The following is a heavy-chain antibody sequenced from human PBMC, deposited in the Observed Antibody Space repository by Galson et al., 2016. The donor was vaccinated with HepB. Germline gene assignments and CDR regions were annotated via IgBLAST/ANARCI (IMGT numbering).Heavy chain of an antibody. CDR1: GFTFRDYG. CDR2: IYHSGDT. J-gene: IGHJ3*02. CDR3: ARDCTGGTCKFAAGYDAFDI. Sequence: SLRLSCAASGFTFRDYGMTWVRQSPGQGPEWIGEIYHSGDTNYNPSLKSRATISVDTSRNQFSLSLTSVTAADTAVYYCARDCTGGTCKFAAGYDAFDIWGQGTMVTVSS. D-gene: IGHD2-8*02. V-gene: IGHV4-4*02.